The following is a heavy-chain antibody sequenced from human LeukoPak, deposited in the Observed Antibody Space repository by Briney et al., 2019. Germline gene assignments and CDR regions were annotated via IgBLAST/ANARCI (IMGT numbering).Heavy chain of an antibody. D-gene: IGHD3-22*01. Sequence: SQTLSLTCTVSGGSISSGSYYWSWIRQPAGKGLEWIGRIYTSGSTNYNPSLKSRVTISVDASKNQFSLKLSSVTAADTAVYYCARRYYYDSSGYDDWVQGTLVTVSS. CDR2: IYTSGST. J-gene: IGHJ4*02. V-gene: IGHV4-61*02. CDR1: GGSISSGSYY. CDR3: ARRYYYDSSGYDD.